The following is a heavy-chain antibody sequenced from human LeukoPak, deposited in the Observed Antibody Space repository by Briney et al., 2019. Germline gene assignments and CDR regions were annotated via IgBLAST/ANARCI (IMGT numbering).Heavy chain of an antibody. CDR3: ARGLTRDYYYYMDV. J-gene: IGHJ6*03. D-gene: IGHD2-21*01. CDR1: GFTFSSYW. V-gene: IGHV3-7*01. CDR2: IKQDGSEK. Sequence: PGGSLRLSCAASGFTFSSYWMSWVRQAPGKGLEWVANIKQDGSEKYYVDSVKGRFTISRGNVKNSLYLQMNSLRAEDTAVYYCARGLTRDYYYYMDVWGKGTTVTVSS.